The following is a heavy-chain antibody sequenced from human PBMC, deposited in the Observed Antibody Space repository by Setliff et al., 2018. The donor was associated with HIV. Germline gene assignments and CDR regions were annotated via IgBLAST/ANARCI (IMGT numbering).Heavy chain of an antibody. CDR1: GYSLIELS. Sequence: ASVKVSCKVSGYSLIELSIHWVRQAPGGGLDWMGGFDPENGQTVYAQKFQDRVTITADESKDTVEMQLSSLTSEDTAVYYCARDDHYYDMGSILSDWYFDIWDRGTLVTVSS. CDR2: FDPENGQT. D-gene: IGHD3-22*01. J-gene: IGHJ2*01. V-gene: IGHV1-24*01. CDR3: ARDDHYYDMGSILSDWYFDI.